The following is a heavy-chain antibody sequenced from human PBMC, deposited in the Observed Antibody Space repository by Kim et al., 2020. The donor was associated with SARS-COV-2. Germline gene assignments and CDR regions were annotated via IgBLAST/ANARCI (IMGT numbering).Heavy chain of an antibody. J-gene: IGHJ4*02. V-gene: IGHV3-23*01. CDR3: ARRGGRFLEWLLYRATIDY. Sequence: GRFTISRDTSKNTLYLQMNSLRAEDTAVYYCARRGGRFLEWLLYRATIDYWGQGTLVTVSS. D-gene: IGHD3-3*01.